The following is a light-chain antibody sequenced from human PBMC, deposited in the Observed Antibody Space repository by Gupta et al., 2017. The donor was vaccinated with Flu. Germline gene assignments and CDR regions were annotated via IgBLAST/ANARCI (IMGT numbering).Light chain of an antibody. J-gene: IGLJ2*01. Sequence: QSVLTQPPSVSEAPRQRVTISCSGSRSNIGNNAVNWYQQFPGKAPKLLVYYDDLLPSGVSDRFSGSKSGTSASLAFSGLQSEDEADYYCAAWDDSLDGPVFGGGTILTVL. CDR1: RSNIGNNA. CDR3: AAWDDSLDGPV. V-gene: IGLV1-36*01. CDR2: YDD.